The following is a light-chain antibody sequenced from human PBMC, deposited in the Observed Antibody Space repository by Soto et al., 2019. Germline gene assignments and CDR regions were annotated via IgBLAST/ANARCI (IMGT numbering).Light chain of an antibody. Sequence: EIVLTQSPATLSLSPGERATLSCRASQSVSSSLAWFQHKPGQAPRLLIYDTSNRATGIPARFSGSGSGTDFTLTINSLEPEDFAVYYCQQRSNWPRTFGQGTKLEIK. J-gene: IGKJ2*01. V-gene: IGKV3-11*01. CDR2: DTS. CDR3: QQRSNWPRT. CDR1: QSVSSS.